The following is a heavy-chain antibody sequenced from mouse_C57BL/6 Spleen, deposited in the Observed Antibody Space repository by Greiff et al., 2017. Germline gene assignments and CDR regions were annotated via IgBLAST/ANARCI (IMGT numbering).Heavy chain of an antibody. Sequence: VLLQQSGPGMVKPSPSLSLTCTATGYSITSGYDWHWIRHFPGNKLEWMGYISYSGSTNYNPSLKSRISITHDTSKNHFFLKLNSVTTEDTATYYCASDYYNGSSYGYFDVWGTGTTVTVSS. V-gene: IGHV3-1*01. D-gene: IGHD1-1*01. CDR1: GYSITSGYD. CDR2: ISYSGST. CDR3: ASDYYNGSSYGYFDV. J-gene: IGHJ1*03.